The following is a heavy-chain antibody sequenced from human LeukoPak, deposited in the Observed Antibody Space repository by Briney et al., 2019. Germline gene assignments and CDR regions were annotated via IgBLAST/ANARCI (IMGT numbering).Heavy chain of an antibody. J-gene: IGHJ4*02. CDR1: EFTFSSYS. V-gene: IGHV3-48*01. Sequence: GGSLRLSCAASEFTFSSYSMNWVRQAPGKGLEWVSYITNSGNSKSYADSVKGRFTISRDNTKNSLYLQMNGLRAEDTAVYYCARDQLAYSGYDTLFDYWGQGSLVTVSS. D-gene: IGHD5-12*01. CDR3: ARDQLAYSGYDTLFDY. CDR2: ITNSGNSK.